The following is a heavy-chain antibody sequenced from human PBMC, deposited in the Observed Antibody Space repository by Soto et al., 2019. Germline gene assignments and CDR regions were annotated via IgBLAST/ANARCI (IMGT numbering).Heavy chain of an antibody. CDR2: LNPNTGNS. J-gene: IGHJ4*02. V-gene: IGHV1-8*01. Sequence: QVQLVQSGAEVRKPGASVKVSCEASGYTFTSYDIYWVRQATGQGLEWMEWLNPNTGNSGYAQKFQGRITVTSDTAINTVHMELSSLRSEDTAVYYCARRAETNGWNGFGADKYYFDFWGQGTLVTVSS. D-gene: IGHD1-1*01. CDR3: ARRAETNGWNGFGADKYYFDF. CDR1: GYTFTSYD.